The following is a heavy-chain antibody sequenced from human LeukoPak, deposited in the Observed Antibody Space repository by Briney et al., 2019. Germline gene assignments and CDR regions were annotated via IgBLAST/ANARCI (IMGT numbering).Heavy chain of an antibody. J-gene: IGHJ5*02. D-gene: IGHD3-10*01. CDR3: ARRPLEVYYYGSGRHLNWFDP. V-gene: IGHV4-34*01. Sequence: SETLSLTCAVYGGSFSGYYWSWIRQPPGKGLEWIGEINHSGSTNCNPSLKSRVTISVDTSKNQFSLKLSSVTAADTAVYYCARRPLEVYYYGSGRHLNWFDPWGQGTLVTVSS. CDR1: GGSFSGYY. CDR2: INHSGST.